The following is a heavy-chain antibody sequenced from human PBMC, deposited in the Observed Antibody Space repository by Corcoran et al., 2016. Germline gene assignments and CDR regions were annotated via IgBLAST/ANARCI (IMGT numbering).Heavy chain of an antibody. Sequence: EVQLVESGGVVVQPGGSLRLSCAASGFTFDDYTMHWVRQAPGKGLEWVSLISWDGGSTYYVDSVKGRFTISRDNSKNSLYLQMNSLRTEDTALYYCAKVGGDYEGGLDYWGQGTLVTVSS. CDR2: ISWDGGST. CDR3: AKVGGDYEGGLDY. D-gene: IGHD4-17*01. V-gene: IGHV3-43*01. J-gene: IGHJ4*02. CDR1: GFTFDDYT.